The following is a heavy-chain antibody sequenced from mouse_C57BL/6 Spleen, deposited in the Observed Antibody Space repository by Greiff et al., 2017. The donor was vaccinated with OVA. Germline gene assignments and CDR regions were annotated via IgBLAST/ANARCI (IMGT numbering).Heavy chain of an antibody. V-gene: IGHV5-6*01. CDR2: ISSGGSYT. CDR1: GFTFSSYG. Sequence: EVKLVESGGDLVKPGGSLKLSCAASGFTFSSYGMSWVRQTPDKRLEWVATISSGGSYTYYPDSVKGRFTISRDNAKNTLYLQMSSLKSEDTAMYYCARRLRDYFDYWGKGTTLTVSS. D-gene: IGHD3-2*02. J-gene: IGHJ2*01. CDR3: ARRLRDYFDY.